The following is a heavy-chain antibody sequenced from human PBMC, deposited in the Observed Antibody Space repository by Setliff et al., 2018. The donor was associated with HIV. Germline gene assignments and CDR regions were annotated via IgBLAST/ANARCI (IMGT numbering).Heavy chain of an antibody. J-gene: IGHJ5*02. CDR3: ARGYYNFWSGYVNWFDP. V-gene: IGHV4-59*01. CDR1: GGSISSYY. CDR2: IYYSGST. D-gene: IGHD3-3*01. Sequence: SETLSLTCTVSGGSISSYYWSWIRQPPGKGLEWIGYIYYSGSTNYNPSLKSRVTISVDTSKNQFSLQLSSVTAADTAVYYCARGYYNFWSGYVNWFDPWGQGTLVTVS.